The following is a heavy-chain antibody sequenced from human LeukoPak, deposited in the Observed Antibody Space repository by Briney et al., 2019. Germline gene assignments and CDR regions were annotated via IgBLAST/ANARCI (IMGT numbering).Heavy chain of an antibody. Sequence: SQTLSLTCTVSGGSISSGSYYWGWIRQPPGKGLEWIGTIYYSGSTYYNPSLKSRVTISVDTSKTQFSLKLTSVTAADTAVYYCATLLAAADAFDIWGQGTMVTVSS. V-gene: IGHV4-39*07. D-gene: IGHD6-13*01. CDR2: IYYSGST. CDR3: ATLLAAADAFDI. J-gene: IGHJ3*02. CDR1: GGSISSGSYY.